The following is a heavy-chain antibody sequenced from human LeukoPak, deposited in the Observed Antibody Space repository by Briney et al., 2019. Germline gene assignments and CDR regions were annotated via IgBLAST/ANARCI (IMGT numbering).Heavy chain of an antibody. J-gene: IGHJ6*03. D-gene: IGHD3-10*01. CDR2: IYYSGST. V-gene: IGHV4-39*07. Sequence: GSLRLSCAASGITFSSYAMSWVRQAPGKGLEWIGSIYYSGSTYYNPSLKSRVTISVDTSKNQFSLKLSSVTAADTAVYYCARGFGYYYYYYMDVWGKGTTVTVSS. CDR1: GITFSSYA. CDR3: ARGFGYYYYYYMDV.